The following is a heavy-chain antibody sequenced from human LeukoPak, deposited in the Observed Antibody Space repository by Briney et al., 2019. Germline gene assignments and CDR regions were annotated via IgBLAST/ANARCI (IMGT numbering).Heavy chain of an antibody. J-gene: IGHJ5*02. CDR2: IDPRDSDT. CDR3: ARPTGIFGPLGA. D-gene: IGHD3/OR15-3a*01. CDR1: GYSFTGSW. V-gene: IGHV5-51*01. Sequence: GESLKISCQGSGYSFTGSWIGWVRQMPGKGLEWMGIIDPRDSDTRYSPSFQGQVTISVDKSISTAYLQWSSLKASDTAMYYCARPTGIFGPLGAWGQGTLVTVSS.